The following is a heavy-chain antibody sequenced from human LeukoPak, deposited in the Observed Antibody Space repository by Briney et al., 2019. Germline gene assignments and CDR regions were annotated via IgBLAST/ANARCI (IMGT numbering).Heavy chain of an antibody. CDR1: GGSISSGDYY. J-gene: IGHJ4*02. CDR3: AREPTRSGYSYGYS. CDR2: IYYSGST. Sequence: PSQTLSLTCTVSGGSISSGDYYWSWIRQPPGKGLEWIGYIYYSGSTYYNPSLKSRFTISVDTSKNQFSLKLSSVTTADTAVYYCAREPTRSGYSYGYSWGQGTLVTVSS. V-gene: IGHV4-30-4*08. D-gene: IGHD5-18*01.